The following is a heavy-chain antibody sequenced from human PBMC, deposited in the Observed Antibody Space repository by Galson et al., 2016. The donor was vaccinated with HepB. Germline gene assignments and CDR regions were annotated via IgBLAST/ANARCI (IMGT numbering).Heavy chain of an antibody. V-gene: IGHV4-4*02. CDR3: ARVPGKVSTRPPYHFYYYAMDA. D-gene: IGHD4-23*01. Sequence: SETLSLTCTVSGDSIDNRNWWSWVRQAPGKGLQWIGEVYHTGSTNYDPSLRSRVRISVDKSKNEISLNLTSVTAADTAVYYCARVPGKVSTRPPYHFYYYAMDAWGPGTTVVVSS. CDR1: GDSIDNRNW. J-gene: IGHJ6*02. CDR2: VYHTGST.